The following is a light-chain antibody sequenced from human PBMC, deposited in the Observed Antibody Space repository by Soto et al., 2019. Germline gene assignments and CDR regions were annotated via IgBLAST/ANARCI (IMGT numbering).Light chain of an antibody. CDR3: MQSIRWWT. CDR2: EVS. J-gene: IGKJ1*01. V-gene: IGKV2D-29*01. Sequence: DVVWTQTPPTLAVTPGQPASISRKSSQDLSNSDGRTYLYWYLPKPGQPPQILIYEVSNRFSGVPGRCSGSWSGTVFILTISRVEAEDVGFYYCMQSIRWWTFGQGTQVDIK. CDR1: QDLSNSDGRTY.